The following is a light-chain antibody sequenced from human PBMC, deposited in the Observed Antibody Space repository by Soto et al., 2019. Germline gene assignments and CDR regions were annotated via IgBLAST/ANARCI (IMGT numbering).Light chain of an antibody. Sequence: DIQMTQSPSSLSASVGDRVTITCRASQSISSYLNWYQQKPGKAPKLLIYAASSLQSGVPSRFSDSGSGTDFTLTISSLQPEDFATYYCQQSYRTPPYTFGQGTKLEIK. V-gene: IGKV1-39*01. CDR3: QQSYRTPPYT. CDR2: AAS. J-gene: IGKJ2*01. CDR1: QSISSY.